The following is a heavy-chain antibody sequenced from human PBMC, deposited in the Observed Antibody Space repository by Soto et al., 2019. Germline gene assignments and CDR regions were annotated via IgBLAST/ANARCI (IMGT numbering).Heavy chain of an antibody. Sequence: RESLKSSCKASGYSFSRYWIGWVRQTPGKGLEWMGFMDLDDSYTRYSPSFQGQVTISGDKSISTAYLQWSSLRASDTAMYYCASRKRTTDAFDIWGQGTLVTVSS. CDR2: MDLDDSYT. D-gene: IGHD1-1*01. CDR3: ASRKRTTDAFDI. V-gene: IGHV5-51*01. CDR1: GYSFSRYW. J-gene: IGHJ3*02.